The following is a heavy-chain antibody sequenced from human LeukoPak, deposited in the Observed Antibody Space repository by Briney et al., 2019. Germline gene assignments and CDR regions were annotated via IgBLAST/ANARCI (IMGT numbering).Heavy chain of an antibody. CDR2: ISMSNFYI. J-gene: IGHJ4*02. CDR1: GFSFSSYS. V-gene: IGHV3-21*01. Sequence: PGGSLRLSCVASGFSFSSYSMNWVRQAPGKGLEWVSSISMSNFYIYYADSVKGRFTISRDNAKNSLYLQMNSLRADDTAVYYCARDSDLGYSYGAFDYWGQGTLVTVSS. CDR3: ARDSDLGYSYGAFDY. D-gene: IGHD5-18*01.